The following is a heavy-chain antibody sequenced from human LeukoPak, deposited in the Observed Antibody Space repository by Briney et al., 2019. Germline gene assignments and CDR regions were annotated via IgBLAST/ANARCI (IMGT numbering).Heavy chain of an antibody. CDR1: GGTFSSYA. V-gene: IGHV1-69*13. D-gene: IGHD3-3*01. Sequence: GASVKVSCKASGGTFSSYAISWVRQAPGQGLEWMGGIIPIFGTANYAQKFQGRVTITADESTSTAYMELSSLRSEDTAVYYCARGHTIFGGGQEGYWGQATLVTVSS. CDR3: ARGHTIFGGGQEGY. CDR2: IIPIFGTA. J-gene: IGHJ4*02.